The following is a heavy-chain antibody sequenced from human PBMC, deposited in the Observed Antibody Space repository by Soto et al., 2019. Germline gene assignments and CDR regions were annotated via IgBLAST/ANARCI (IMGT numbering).Heavy chain of an antibody. CDR2: IIPIFGTA. CDR1: VDTFSSYA. D-gene: IGHD2-2*01. V-gene: IGHV1-69*01. Sequence: QVQLVQSGAEVKKPGSSVKVSCKASVDTFSSYAISWVRQAPGQGLEWMGGIIPIFGTANDAQKFQGRVTITADESTSTAYMDLSSLRSEDRDVYYCARGVVPAANGEYYFDYWGQGTMVIVSS. J-gene: IGHJ4*02. CDR3: ARGVVPAANGEYYFDY.